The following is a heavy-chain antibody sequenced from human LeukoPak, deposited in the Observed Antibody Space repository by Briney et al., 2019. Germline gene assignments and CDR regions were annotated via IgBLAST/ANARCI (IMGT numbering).Heavy chain of an antibody. V-gene: IGHV1-46*01. J-gene: IGHJ4*02. Sequence: GASVTVSCKASGDTFSSYYMHWVRQAPGQGLEWMGIINPSGGSTTYAQKFQGRVTMTRDTSTSTVYMELSSLRSEDTAVYYCARGGVLRFLEHLDYWGQGTLVTVSS. D-gene: IGHD3-3*01. CDR1: GDTFSSYY. CDR2: INPSGGST. CDR3: ARGGVLRFLEHLDY.